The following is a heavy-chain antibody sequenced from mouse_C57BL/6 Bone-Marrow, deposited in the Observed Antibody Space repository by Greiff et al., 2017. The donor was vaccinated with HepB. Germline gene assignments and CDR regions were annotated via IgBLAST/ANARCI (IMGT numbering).Heavy chain of an antibody. D-gene: IGHD4-1*01. V-gene: IGHV1-64*01. CDR3: ASWEGYAMDY. CDR2: IHPNSGST. CDR1: GYTFTSYW. Sequence: LVESGAELVKPGASVKLSCKASGYTFTSYWMHWVKQRPGQGLEWIGMIHPNSGSTNYNEKFKSKATLTVDKSSSTAYMQLSSLTSEDSAVYYCASWEGYAMDYWGQGTSVTVSS. J-gene: IGHJ4*01.